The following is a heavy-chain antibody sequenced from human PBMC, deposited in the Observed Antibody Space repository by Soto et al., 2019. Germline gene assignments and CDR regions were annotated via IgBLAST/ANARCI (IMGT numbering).Heavy chain of an antibody. CDR3: ARDGSKWLKYGYFDL. D-gene: IGHD5-12*01. V-gene: IGHV3-21*01. CDR1: GFTISTYC. Sequence: EVQLVESGGGLVKPGGSLRLSCAASGFTISTYCMNWVRQAPGRGLEWVSYISESSSHIYYGDSVRGRFIISRDNAKNSVYLQMNSLRAEDTAVYYCARDGSKWLKYGYFDLWGRGTLVTVSS. J-gene: IGHJ2*01. CDR2: ISESSSHI.